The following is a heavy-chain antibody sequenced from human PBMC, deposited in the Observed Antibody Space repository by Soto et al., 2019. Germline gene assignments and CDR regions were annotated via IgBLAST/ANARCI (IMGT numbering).Heavy chain of an antibody. Sequence: EVQLLESGGGLVQPGGSLRLSCAASGFTFSSYAMSWVRKAPGKGLGWVSTISGSGGNAYYADSVKGRFSISRDNSKNTLRLQMNSLRADDTAVYYCAKDGASGSYPPYYYFGMDVWGQGTTVTVSS. D-gene: IGHD1-26*01. CDR1: GFTFSSYA. CDR3: AKDGASGSYPPYYYFGMDV. V-gene: IGHV3-23*01. J-gene: IGHJ6*02. CDR2: ISGSGGNA.